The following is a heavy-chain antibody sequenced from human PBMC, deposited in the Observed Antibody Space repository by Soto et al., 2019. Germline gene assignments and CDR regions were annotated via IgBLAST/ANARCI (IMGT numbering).Heavy chain of an antibody. D-gene: IGHD3-22*01. CDR2: ISSSSSYT. Sequence: GSLRLSCAASGFTFSDYYMSWIRQAPGKGLEWVSYISSSSSYTNYADSVKGRFTISRDNAKNSLYLQMNSLRAEDTAVYYCARSITDYYDSSGYYDDYWGQGT. CDR1: GFTFSDYY. V-gene: IGHV3-11*03. J-gene: IGHJ4*02. CDR3: ARSITDYYDSSGYYDDY.